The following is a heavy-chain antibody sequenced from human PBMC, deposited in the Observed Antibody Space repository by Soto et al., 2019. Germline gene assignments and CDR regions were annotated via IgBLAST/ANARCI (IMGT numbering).Heavy chain of an antibody. CDR1: GYTFTSYA. Sequence: QVQLVQSGAEVKKPGASVKVSCKASGYTFTSYAMHWVRQAPGQRLEWMGWINAGNGNTKYSQKFQGRDTITRDTCASVAYMELSSLRSEDTAVYYCAGGVSGSKRVHTCWYFDLWGRGTLVTVSS. CDR3: AGGVSGSKRVHTCWYFDL. J-gene: IGHJ2*01. D-gene: IGHD1-26*01. CDR2: INAGNGNT. V-gene: IGHV1-3*01.